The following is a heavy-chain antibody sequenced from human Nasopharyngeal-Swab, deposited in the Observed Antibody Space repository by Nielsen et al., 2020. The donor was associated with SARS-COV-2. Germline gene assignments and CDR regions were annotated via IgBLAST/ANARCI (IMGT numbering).Heavy chain of an antibody. V-gene: IGHV1-69*04. Sequence: SVKVSCKASGCTFSSYAISWVRQAPGQGLEWMGRIIPILGIANYAQKFQGRVTITADKSTSTAYMELSSLRSEDTAVYYCARDYGAYDNNAFDIWGQGTMVTVSS. J-gene: IGHJ3*02. CDR2: IIPILGIA. CDR3: ARDYGAYDNNAFDI. D-gene: IGHD4-17*01. CDR1: GCTFSSYA.